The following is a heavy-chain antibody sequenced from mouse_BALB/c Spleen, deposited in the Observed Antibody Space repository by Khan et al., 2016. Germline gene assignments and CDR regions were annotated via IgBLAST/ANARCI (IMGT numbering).Heavy chain of an antibody. CDR3: TREVRLYFDV. J-gene: IGHJ1*01. Sequence: EVKLEGSGGGLVQPGGSMKLSCAASGFTFSDAWMDWVRQSPEKGLEWVAEIGTKANNHATKYAESGKGRFTISRDDAKSSVYLQMNSLRAEDTGIYYCTREVRLYFDVWGPGTTVTVSS. V-gene: IGHV6-6*01. CDR2: IGTKANNHAT. CDR1: GFTFSDAW. D-gene: IGHD2-14*01.